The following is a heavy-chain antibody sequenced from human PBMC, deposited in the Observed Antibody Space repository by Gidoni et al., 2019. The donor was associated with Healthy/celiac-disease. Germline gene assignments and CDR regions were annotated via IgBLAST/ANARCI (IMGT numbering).Heavy chain of an antibody. V-gene: IGHV4-39*01. D-gene: IGHD3-10*01. CDR3: ARQADMVRGSPPGD. CDR1: GGSISSSSYY. Sequence: QLQLQESGPGLVTPSETLSLTCTVSGGSISSSSYYWGWIRQPPGKGLEWIGSIHYSGSTYYNPSLKSRVTISVDTSKNQFSLKLSSVTAADTAVYYCARQADMVRGSPPGDWGQGTLVTVSS. J-gene: IGHJ4*02. CDR2: IHYSGST.